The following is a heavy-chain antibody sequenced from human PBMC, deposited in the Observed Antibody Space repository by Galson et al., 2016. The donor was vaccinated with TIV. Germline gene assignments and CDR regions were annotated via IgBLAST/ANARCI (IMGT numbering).Heavy chain of an antibody. D-gene: IGHD6-25*01. CDR1: GYTFTNYG. CDR2: ISGYDTNT. CDR3: ARYAPYSSGWRIDY. V-gene: IGHV1-18*04. Sequence: SVKVSCKASGYTFTNYGISWVRQAPGQGLEWMGGISGYDTNTEYVQKLQDRVTMTKDTSTSTAYMELRSLRYDATAVYYCARYAPYSSGWRIDYWGQGSLVTVSS. J-gene: IGHJ4*02.